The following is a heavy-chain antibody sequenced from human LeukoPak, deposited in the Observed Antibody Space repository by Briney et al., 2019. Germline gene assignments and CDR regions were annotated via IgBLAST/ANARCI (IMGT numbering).Heavy chain of an antibody. CDR1: GYSISSGYY. D-gene: IGHD5-24*01. V-gene: IGHV4-38-2*02. CDR3: ARRDGYNHYFDY. Sequence: SETLSLTCTVSGYSISSGYYWGWIRQPPGKGLEWIGSIYYSGSTYYNPSLKSRVTISVDTSKNQFSLKLSSVTAADTAVYYCARRDGYNHYFDYWGQGTLVTVSS. J-gene: IGHJ4*02. CDR2: IYYSGST.